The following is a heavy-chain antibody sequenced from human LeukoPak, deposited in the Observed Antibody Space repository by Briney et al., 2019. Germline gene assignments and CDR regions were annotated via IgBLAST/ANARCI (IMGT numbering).Heavy chain of an antibody. J-gene: IGHJ4*02. D-gene: IGHD1-26*01. CDR3: ARDVMGANDY. CDR2: IYHSGST. Sequence: GSLRLSCAASGFTFSDYSMSWARQPPGKGLEWIGEIYHSGSTNYNPSLKSRVTISVDKSKNQFSLKLSSVTAADTAVYYCARDVMGANDYWGQGTLVTVSS. CDR1: GFTFSDYSM. V-gene: IGHV4-4*02.